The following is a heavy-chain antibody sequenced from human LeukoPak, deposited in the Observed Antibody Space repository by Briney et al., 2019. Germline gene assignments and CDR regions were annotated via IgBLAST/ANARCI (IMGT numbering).Heavy chain of an antibody. CDR2: ISSSSSTI. CDR1: GFTFSSYS. J-gene: IGHJ6*03. CDR3: ARGQLPRLWYMDA. Sequence: GGSLRLSCAASGFTFSSYSMNWVRQAPGKGLEWVSYISSSSSTIYYADSVKGRFTISRDNAKNSLYLQMNSLRAEDTAVYYCARGQLPRLWYMDAWGKGTTVTVSS. D-gene: IGHD6-6*01. V-gene: IGHV3-48*01.